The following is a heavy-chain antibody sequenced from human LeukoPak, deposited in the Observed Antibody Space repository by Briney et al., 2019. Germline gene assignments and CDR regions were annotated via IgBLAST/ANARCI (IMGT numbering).Heavy chain of an antibody. CDR1: GGSFSGYY. Sequence: PSETLSLTCAVYGGSFSGYYWSWIRQPPGKGLEWIGEINHSGSTNYNPSLKSRVTISVDTSKNQFSLKLSSVTAADTAVYYCARGRRLRYSGCDQGNNFDYWGQGTLVTVSS. V-gene: IGHV4-34*01. CDR3: ARGRRLRYSGCDQGNNFDY. CDR2: INHSGST. J-gene: IGHJ4*02. D-gene: IGHD5-12*01.